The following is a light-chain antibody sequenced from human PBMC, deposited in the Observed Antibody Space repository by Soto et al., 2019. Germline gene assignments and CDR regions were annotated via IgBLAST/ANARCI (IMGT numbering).Light chain of an antibody. CDR3: ASWDDSLNGFYV. CDR1: SSNIGSGT. V-gene: IGLV1-44*01. CDR2: NNN. J-gene: IGLJ1*01. Sequence: QSVLTQPPSVSGTPGQRVTISCSGSSSNIGSGTVNWYQQVPGTAPKLLIYNNNQWPSGVPDRFSGSKSGTSGSLAISGLQSEDEADYYCASWDDSLNGFYVFGTGTKVTV.